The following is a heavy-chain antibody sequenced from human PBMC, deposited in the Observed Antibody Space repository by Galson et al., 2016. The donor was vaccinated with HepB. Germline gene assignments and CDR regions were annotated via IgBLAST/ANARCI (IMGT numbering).Heavy chain of an antibody. Sequence: SLRLSCAASGFIVSSNYMNWVRQAPGKGLEWVSVIYSGGTTYYADSVTGRFTISRDNSKNTVYLQMNSLRAEDTAVYYCARSHYYDSSGYHHGLDSWGQGTLATVSS. D-gene: IGHD3-22*01. CDR1: GFIVSSNY. CDR3: ARSHYYDSSGYHHGLDS. V-gene: IGHV3-53*01. CDR2: IYSGGTT. J-gene: IGHJ4*02.